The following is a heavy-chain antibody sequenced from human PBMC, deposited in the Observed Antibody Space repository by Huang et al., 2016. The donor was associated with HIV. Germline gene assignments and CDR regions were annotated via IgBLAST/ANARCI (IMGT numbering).Heavy chain of an antibody. D-gene: IGHD3-22*01. J-gene: IGHJ4*02. CDR2: IKQDGREK. CDR1: GFTFSSYW. Sequence: EVQLVESGGGLVQPGGSLRLSCAASGFTFSSYWMSWVRQAPGKGLEWVANIKQDGREKYYVDSVKGRFTISRDNAKNSLYLQMNSLRAEDTAVYYCARAADSSGYDVYYFDYWGQGTLVTVSS. CDR3: ARAADSSGYDVYYFDY. V-gene: IGHV3-7*01.